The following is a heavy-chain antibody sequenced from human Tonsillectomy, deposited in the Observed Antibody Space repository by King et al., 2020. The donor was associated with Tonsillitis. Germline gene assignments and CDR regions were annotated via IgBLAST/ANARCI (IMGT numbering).Heavy chain of an antibody. CDR2: INHSGST. V-gene: IGHV4-34*01. CDR3: ARGRGRSSWYGARVVGFDP. CDR1: GGSFSGYY. Sequence: VQLQQWGAGLLKPSETLSLNCAVYGGSFSGYYWSWIRQPPGKGLEWIGEINHSGSTNYNPSLKSRVTISVDTSKNQFSLKLSSVTAADTAVYYCARGRGRSSWYGARVVGFDPWGQGTLVTVSS. D-gene: IGHD6-13*01. J-gene: IGHJ5*02.